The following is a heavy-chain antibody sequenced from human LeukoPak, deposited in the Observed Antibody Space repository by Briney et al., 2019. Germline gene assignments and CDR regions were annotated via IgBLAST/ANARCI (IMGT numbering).Heavy chain of an antibody. CDR3: AVGLTI. V-gene: IGHV3-30-3*01. CDR2: ISNDGTNK. CDR1: GCTFDNYA. J-gene: IGHJ3*02. Sequence: PGTSLRLSCAASGCTFDNYAMHWVRQAPGKGLEWVALISNDGTNKYYADSVKGRFTMSGDNSKSTVYLQANSLRAEDTAVYYCAVGLTIWGQGTMVTVSS. D-gene: IGHD1-26*01.